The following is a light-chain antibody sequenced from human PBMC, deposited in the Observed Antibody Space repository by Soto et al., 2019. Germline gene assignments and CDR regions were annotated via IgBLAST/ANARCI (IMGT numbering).Light chain of an antibody. CDR3: QQYNNWWT. CDR2: DAS. J-gene: IGKJ1*01. Sequence: EIVLTQSPATLSLSPGERATLSCRASQSVRSYLAWYQQKPGQAPRLLIYDASNRATGIPARFSGSGSGTDFTLTISSLEPEDFAVYYCQQYNNWWTFGQGTKVDI. V-gene: IGKV3-11*01. CDR1: QSVRSY.